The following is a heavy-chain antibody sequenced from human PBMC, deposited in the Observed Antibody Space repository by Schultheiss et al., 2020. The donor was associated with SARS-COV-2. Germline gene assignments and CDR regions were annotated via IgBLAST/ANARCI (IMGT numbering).Heavy chain of an antibody. CDR1: GGTFSSYA. Sequence: SVKVSCKASGGTFSSYAISWVRQAPGQGLEWMGGIIPIFGTANYAQKFQGRVTITADESTSTAYMELSSLRSEDTAVYYCARRPYCTGGVCEDYYYGMDVWGQGTTVTVSS. D-gene: IGHD2-8*02. CDR2: IIPIFGTA. V-gene: IGHV1-69*13. CDR3: ARRPYCTGGVCEDYYYGMDV. J-gene: IGHJ6*02.